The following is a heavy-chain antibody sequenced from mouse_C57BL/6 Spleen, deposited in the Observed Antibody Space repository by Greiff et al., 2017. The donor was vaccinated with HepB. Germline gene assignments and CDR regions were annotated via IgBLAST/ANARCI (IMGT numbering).Heavy chain of an antibody. J-gene: IGHJ2*01. CDR2: ISSGGSYT. CDR1: GFTFSSYG. D-gene: IGHD1-1*01. Sequence: EVKLVESGGDLVKPGGSLKLSCAASGFTFSSYGMSWVRQTPDKRLEWVATISSGGSYTYYPDSVKGRFTISRDNAKNTLYLQMSSLKSEDTAMYYCARHRYGSSYGTGYFDYWGQGTTLTVSS. V-gene: IGHV5-6*01. CDR3: ARHRYGSSYGTGYFDY.